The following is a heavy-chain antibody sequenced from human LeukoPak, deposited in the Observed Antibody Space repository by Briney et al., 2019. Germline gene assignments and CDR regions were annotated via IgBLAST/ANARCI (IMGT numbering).Heavy chain of an antibody. Sequence: SETLSLTCTVSGGPMRSYHWSWIRQPAGKGLEWIGRIYSSGSTDYNPSLKSRVTISVDTSKNQFSLKLSSVTAADTAVYYCARGRRWAAAAILYWGQGTLVTVSS. V-gene: IGHV4-4*07. CDR1: GGPMRSYH. D-gene: IGHD6-13*01. CDR3: ARGRRWAAAAILY. CDR2: IYSSGST. J-gene: IGHJ4*02.